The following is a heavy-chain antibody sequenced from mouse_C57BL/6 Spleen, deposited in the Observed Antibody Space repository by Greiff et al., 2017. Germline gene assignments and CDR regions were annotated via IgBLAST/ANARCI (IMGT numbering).Heavy chain of an antibody. V-gene: IGHV1-80*01. CDR1: GYAFSSYW. Sequence: QVQLQQSAAEQVKPGASVKISCKASGYAFSSYWMNWVKQRPGKGLEWLGQIYPGYGDTNYNGKFKGKATLTADKSSSTAYMQLSSLTSEVSAVYFCAREGLEEYGNYFDYWGQGTSRTVSS. D-gene: IGHD5-1*01. CDR2: IYPGYGDT. J-gene: IGHJ2*03. CDR3: AREGLEEYGNYFDY.